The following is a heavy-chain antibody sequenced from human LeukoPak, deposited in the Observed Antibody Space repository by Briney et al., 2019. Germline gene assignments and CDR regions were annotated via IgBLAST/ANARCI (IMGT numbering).Heavy chain of an antibody. CDR2: IGNNGGGI. CDR1: GFTFSTYT. J-gene: IGHJ4*02. CDR3: AIDPNWGTHS. V-gene: IGHV3-23*01. Sequence: GGSLRLSCAASGFTFSTYTMYWVRHPPGKRLEWVSIIGNNGGGIHYADSVKGRFTISRDNFKDALYLQMNSLRVEDTAVYYCAIDPNWGTHSWGQGVLVTVSS. D-gene: IGHD7-27*01.